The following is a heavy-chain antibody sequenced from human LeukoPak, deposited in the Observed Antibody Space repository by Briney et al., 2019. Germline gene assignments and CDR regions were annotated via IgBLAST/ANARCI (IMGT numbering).Heavy chain of an antibody. V-gene: IGHV1-18*01. J-gene: IGHJ1*01. D-gene: IGHD3-3*01. CDR1: GYTFTSYG. Sequence: GASVKVSCKASGYTFTSYGISWVRQAPGQGLEWMGWISAHNGNTNYAQKLQGRVTMTTDTSTSTAYMELRSLRSDDTAVYYCARDSYDFWSGYYTGRYFQHWGQGTLVTVSS. CDR3: ARDSYDFWSGYYTGRYFQH. CDR2: ISAHNGNT.